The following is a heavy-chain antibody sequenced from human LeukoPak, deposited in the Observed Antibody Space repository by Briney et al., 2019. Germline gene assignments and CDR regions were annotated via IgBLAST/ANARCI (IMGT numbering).Heavy chain of an antibody. CDR1: GFTFSSYA. CDR2: IWYDGSSN. V-gene: IGHV3-33*06. J-gene: IGHJ4*02. CDR3: AKPTRGSGGSFLIDY. Sequence: PGRSLRLSCAASGFTFSSYAMHWVRQAPGKGLEWVAVIWYDGSSNYYGDSVKGRFTISRDNSENTLYLQMDSLRVEDTAVYYCAKPTRGSGGSFLIDYWGQGTLVTVSS. D-gene: IGHD2-15*01.